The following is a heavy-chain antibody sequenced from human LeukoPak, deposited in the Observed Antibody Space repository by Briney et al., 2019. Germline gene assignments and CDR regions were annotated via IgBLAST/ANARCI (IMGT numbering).Heavy chain of an antibody. CDR2: ISAYNGNT. CDR3: ARGLGGSGSYFLTFDY. D-gene: IGHD1-26*01. J-gene: IGHJ4*02. V-gene: IGHV1-18*01. Sequence: ASVKVSCKASGYTFTNYGISWVRQAPGQGPEWMGWISAYNGNTNYAQKLQGRVTMTTDTSTSTAYMELRSLRSDDTAVYYCARGLGGSGSYFLTFDYWGQGTLVTVSS. CDR1: GYTFTNYG.